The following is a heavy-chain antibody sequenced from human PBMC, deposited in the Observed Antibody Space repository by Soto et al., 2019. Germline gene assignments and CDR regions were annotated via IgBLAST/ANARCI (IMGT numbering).Heavy chain of an antibody. CDR3: ARGRYCLTGRCFPNWFDS. CDR2: IYKSATT. Sequence: SETLSLTCSVSGDSISSVDYFWAWIRQPPGQALEYIGYIYKSATTYYNPSFESRVAISLNTSKSQFSLNVTSVTAADTAVYFCARGRYCLTGRCFPNWFDSWGQGTLVTVSS. CDR1: GDSISSVDYF. D-gene: IGHD2-15*01. J-gene: IGHJ5*01. V-gene: IGHV4-30-4*01.